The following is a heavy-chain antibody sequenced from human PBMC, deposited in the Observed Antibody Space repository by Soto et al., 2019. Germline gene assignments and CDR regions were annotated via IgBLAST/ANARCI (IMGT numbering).Heavy chain of an antibody. V-gene: IGHV4-31*03. D-gene: IGHD2-2*01. CDR1: GGSISSGGYY. Sequence: SETLSLTCPVSGGSISSGGYYWSWIRQQPGKGLEWIGYIYYSGSTYYNPSLKSRVTISVDTSKNQFSLKLSSVTAADTAVYYCARGVVVVPAARHWFDPWGQGTLVTVS. J-gene: IGHJ5*02. CDR2: IYYSGST. CDR3: ARGVVVVPAARHWFDP.